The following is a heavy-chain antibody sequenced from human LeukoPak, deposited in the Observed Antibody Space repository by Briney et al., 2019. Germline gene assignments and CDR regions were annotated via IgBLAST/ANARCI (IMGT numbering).Heavy chain of an antibody. D-gene: IGHD3-3*01. CDR2: ISSSSSYI. Sequence: GGSLRLSRAASGFTFSSYSMNWVRQAPGKGLEWVSSISSSSSYIYYADSVKGRFTISRDNAKNSLYLQMNSLRAEDTAVYYCARDRVPANYDFWSGYYNYYYYMDVWGKGTTVTVSS. J-gene: IGHJ6*03. CDR3: ARDRVPANYDFWSGYYNYYYYMDV. CDR1: GFTFSSYS. V-gene: IGHV3-21*01.